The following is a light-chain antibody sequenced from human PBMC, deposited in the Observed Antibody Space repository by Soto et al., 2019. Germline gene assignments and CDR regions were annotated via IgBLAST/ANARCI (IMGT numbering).Light chain of an antibody. CDR2: TGS. Sequence: DIQMTQSPSSVSASVGDRVTITCRASQAIDSWLAWYQQKPGEAPKLLIFTGSLLHSGVPPRFSGSGSGTDFTLTISSLQPEDFAVYYCQHYAASPWAFGPGTKVEI. J-gene: IGKJ1*01. CDR1: QAIDSW. V-gene: IGKV1-12*01. CDR3: QHYAASPWA.